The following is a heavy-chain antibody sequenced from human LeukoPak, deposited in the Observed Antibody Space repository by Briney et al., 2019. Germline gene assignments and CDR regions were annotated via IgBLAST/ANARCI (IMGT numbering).Heavy chain of an antibody. Sequence: EASVKVSCKSSGYTFTGYYMHWVRQAPGQGLEWVGWINPNSGGTNYAQKFQGRVTMTRDTSISTAYMELSRLRSDDTAVYYCARDPPVTAMVTSLDAFDIWGQGTMVTVSS. V-gene: IGHV1-2*02. J-gene: IGHJ3*02. CDR3: ARDPPVTAMVTSLDAFDI. CDR1: GYTFTGYY. D-gene: IGHD5-18*01. CDR2: INPNSGGT.